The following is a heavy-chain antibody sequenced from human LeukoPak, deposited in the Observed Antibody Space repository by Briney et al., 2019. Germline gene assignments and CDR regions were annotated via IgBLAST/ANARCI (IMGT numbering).Heavy chain of an antibody. D-gene: IGHD2-2*01. CDR1: GYTLTELS. CDR2: FDPEDGET. V-gene: IGHV1-24*01. Sequence: ASVKVSCKVSGYTLTELSMHWVRQAPGKGLEWMGGFDPEDGETIYAQKLQGRVTMTTDTSTSTAYMELRSLRSDDTAVYYCARCRVSSTSCYRWFDPWGQGTLVTVSS. J-gene: IGHJ5*02. CDR3: ARCRVSSTSCYRWFDP.